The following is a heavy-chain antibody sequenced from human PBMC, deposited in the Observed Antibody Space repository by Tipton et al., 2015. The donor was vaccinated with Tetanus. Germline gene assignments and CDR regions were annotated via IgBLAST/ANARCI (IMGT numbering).Heavy chain of an antibody. D-gene: IGHD1-26*01. CDR1: GGSISSSNW. V-gene: IGHV4-4*02. J-gene: IGHJ3*02. Sequence: TLSLTCAVSGGSISSSNWWSWVRQPPGKGLEWIGEIYHSGSTNYNPSLKSRVTISVDKSKNQFSLKLSSVTAADTAVYYCAGVFVGVYAFDIWGQGTMVPVSS. CDR2: IYHSGST. CDR3: AGVFVGVYAFDI.